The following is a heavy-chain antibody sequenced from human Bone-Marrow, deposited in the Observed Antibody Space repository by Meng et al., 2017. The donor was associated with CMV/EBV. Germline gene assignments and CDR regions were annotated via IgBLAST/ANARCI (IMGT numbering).Heavy chain of an antibody. V-gene: IGHV4-39*07. D-gene: IGHD3-3*01. J-gene: IGHJ4*02. CDR3: ARAARITIFGVVTRKYYFDY. Sequence: SETLSLTCTVSGGSISSSNYYWGWIRQPPGKGLEWIGSIYYSGSTYYNPSLKSRVTISVDTSKNQFSLKLSSVTAADTAVYYCARAARITIFGVVTRKYYFDYWGQGTLVTVSS. CDR1: GGSISSSNYY. CDR2: IYYSGST.